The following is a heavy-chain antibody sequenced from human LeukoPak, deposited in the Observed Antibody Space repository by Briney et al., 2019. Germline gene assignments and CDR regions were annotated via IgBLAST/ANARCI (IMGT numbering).Heavy chain of an antibody. V-gene: IGHV4-61*02. Sequence: SETLSLTCTVSGDSISSGDYYWSWIRQPAGKGLEWIGRISSSGSTNYNPSLKSRVTISVDTSKNQFSLKLSSVTAADTAVYYCARGLMVYAIAYWGQGTLVTVSS. CDR2: ISSSGST. D-gene: IGHD2-8*01. J-gene: IGHJ4*02. CDR3: ARGLMVYAIAY. CDR1: GDSISSGDYY.